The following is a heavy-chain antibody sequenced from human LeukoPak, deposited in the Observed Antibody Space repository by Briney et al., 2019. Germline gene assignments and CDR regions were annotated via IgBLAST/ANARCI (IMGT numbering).Heavy chain of an antibody. CDR3: ARDWDIVATSGTRRQEYWFDP. CDR1: GYSISSGYY. Sequence: SETLSLTCTVSGYSISSGYYWGWIRQPPGKGLEWIGSIYHSGSTYYNPSLKSRVTISVDTSKSQFSLKLSSVTAADTAVYYCARDWDIVATSGTRRQEYWFDPWGQGTLVTVSS. D-gene: IGHD5-12*01. J-gene: IGHJ5*02. CDR2: IYHSGST. V-gene: IGHV4-38-2*02.